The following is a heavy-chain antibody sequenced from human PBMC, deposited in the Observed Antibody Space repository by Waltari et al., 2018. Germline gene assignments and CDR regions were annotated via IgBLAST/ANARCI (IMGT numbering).Heavy chain of an antibody. J-gene: IGHJ6*03. Sequence: EVQLVESGGGLVQPGGSLRLSCAASGFTFSSYSMNWVRQAPGKGLEWVSYISSSSSTIYYADSVKGRFTISRDNAKNSLYLQMNSLRAEDTAVYYCARDPGYYDSSGPYYMDGWGKGTTVTVSS. CDR1: GFTFSSYS. CDR2: ISSSSSTI. V-gene: IGHV3-48*04. CDR3: ARDPGYYDSSGPYYMDG. D-gene: IGHD3-22*01.